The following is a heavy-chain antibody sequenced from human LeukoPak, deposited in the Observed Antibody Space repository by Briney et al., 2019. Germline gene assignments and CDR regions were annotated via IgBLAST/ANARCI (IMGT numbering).Heavy chain of an antibody. CDR3: VRGRDSSGFYFFEN. J-gene: IGHJ4*02. CDR1: GFTFDDNA. D-gene: IGHD3-22*01. Sequence: PGGSLRLSCAASGFTFDDNAMHWVRQGPGKGLEWVSGINWNGGSLGYGDSVKGRFTISRDNAKNSVYLQMNSLRDADTALYCCVRGRDSSGFYFFENWGQGTLVTVSS. V-gene: IGHV3-9*01. CDR2: INWNGGSL.